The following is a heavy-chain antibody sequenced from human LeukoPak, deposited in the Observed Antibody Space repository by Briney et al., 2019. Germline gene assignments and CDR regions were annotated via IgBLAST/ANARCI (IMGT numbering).Heavy chain of an antibody. CDR2: IYYSGST. CDR1: GGSISSGDYY. D-gene: IGHD2-21*02. CDR3: AREVRGSCGGGCSYNWFDP. V-gene: IGHV4-30-4*01. Sequence: PSETLSLTCTVSGGSISSGDYYWSWIRQPPGKGLEWIGYIYYSGSTYYNPSLKSRVTISVDTSKNQFSLKLSSVTAADTAVYYCAREVRGSCGGGCSYNWFDPWGQGTLVIVSS. J-gene: IGHJ5*02.